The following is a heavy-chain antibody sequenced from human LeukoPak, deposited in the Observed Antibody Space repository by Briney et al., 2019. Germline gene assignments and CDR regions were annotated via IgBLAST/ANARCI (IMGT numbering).Heavy chain of an antibody. D-gene: IGHD6-13*01. CDR2: FSPTGST. Sequence: SETLSLTCTVSGGSISSGNYHWAWIRQPPGKGLEWIGSFSPTGSTYYNPPLKSRVTISADTSKNQFSLKLSSVTAADTAMYYCARGRAAARFDYWGQGTLVTVSS. J-gene: IGHJ4*02. CDR1: GGSISSGNYH. V-gene: IGHV4-39*07. CDR3: ARGRAAARFDY.